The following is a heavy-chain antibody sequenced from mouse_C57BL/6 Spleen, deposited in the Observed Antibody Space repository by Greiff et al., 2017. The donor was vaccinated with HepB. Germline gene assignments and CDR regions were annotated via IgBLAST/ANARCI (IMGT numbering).Heavy chain of an antibody. D-gene: IGHD1-1*01. J-gene: IGHJ2*01. CDR1: GYAFSSSW. CDR2: IYPGDGDT. V-gene: IGHV1-82*01. Sequence: QVQLKESGPELVKPGASVKISCKASGYAFSSSWMNWVKQRPGKGLEWIGRIYPGDGDTNYNGKFKGKATLTADKSSSTAYMQLSSLTSEDSAVYFCARDTTVVGYYFDYWGQGTTLTVSS. CDR3: ARDTTVVGYYFDY.